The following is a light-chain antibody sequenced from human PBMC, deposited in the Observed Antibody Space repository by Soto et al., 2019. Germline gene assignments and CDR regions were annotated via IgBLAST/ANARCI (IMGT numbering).Light chain of an antibody. CDR3: QSYDSRLSGSVV. CDR2: GNS. V-gene: IGLV1-40*01. CDR1: SSNIGAGYD. J-gene: IGLJ2*01. Sequence: QSVLTQPPSVSGAPGQRVTISCTGSSSNIGAGYDVHWYQQLPGTAPKLLIHGNSNRPSGVPDRFSGSKSGTSASLAITGLQAEDEADYYCQSYDSRLSGSVVFGGGTQLTVL.